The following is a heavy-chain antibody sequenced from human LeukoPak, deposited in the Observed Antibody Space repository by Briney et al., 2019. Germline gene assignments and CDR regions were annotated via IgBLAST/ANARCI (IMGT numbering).Heavy chain of an antibody. D-gene: IGHD3-3*01. J-gene: IGHJ4*02. CDR2: IAPMIGIA. V-gene: IGHV1-69*02. CDR3: ARHSSRGQYYAFDF. CDR1: GGTLITHI. Sequence: SVKLSCKASGGTLITHIISWVRQAPGQGLERMGRIAPMIGIANYAQKFQGRVTITADKSTNTAYMEMNNLRFEDTAVYYCARHSSRGQYYAFDFWGQGALVTVSS.